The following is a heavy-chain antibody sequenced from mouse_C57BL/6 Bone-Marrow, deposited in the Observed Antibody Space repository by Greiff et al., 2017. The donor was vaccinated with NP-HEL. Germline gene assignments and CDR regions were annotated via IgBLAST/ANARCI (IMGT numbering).Heavy chain of an antibody. J-gene: IGHJ3*01. CDR2: FHPYNDDT. D-gene: IGHD2-4*01. CDR3: ARSLYDYDVEFAY. Sequence: VQLQQSGAELVKPGASVKMSCKASGYTFTTYPIEWMKQNHGKSLEWIGNFHPYNDDTKYNEKFKGKATLTVDKSSSTVYLELSRLTSDDSAVYYCARSLYDYDVEFAYWGQGTLVTVSA. CDR1: GYTFTTYP. V-gene: IGHV1-47*01.